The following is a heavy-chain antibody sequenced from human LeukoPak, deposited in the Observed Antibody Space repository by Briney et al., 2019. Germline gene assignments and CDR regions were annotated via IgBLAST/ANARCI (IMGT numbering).Heavy chain of an antibody. J-gene: IGHJ6*02. V-gene: IGHV3-30*04. CDR2: ISYDGSNK. Sequence: PGRSLRLSCAASGFTFSSYAMHWVRQAPGKGLEWVAVISYDGSNKYYADSVKGRLTISRDNSKNTLYLQMNSLRAEDTAVYYCARDWVGAATSYYGMDVWGQGTTVTASS. CDR1: GFTFSSYA. CDR3: ARDWVGAATSYYGMDV. D-gene: IGHD2-15*01.